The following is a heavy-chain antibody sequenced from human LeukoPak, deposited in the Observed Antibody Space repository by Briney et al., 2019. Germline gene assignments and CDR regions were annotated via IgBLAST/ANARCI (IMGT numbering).Heavy chain of an antibody. CDR1: GFTFSSYW. J-gene: IGHJ6*02. CDR2: IKQDGSEK. D-gene: IGHD5-18*01. Sequence: PGGSLRLSCAASGFTFSSYWMSWVRQAPGKGLEWVANIKQDGSEKYYVDSVKGRFTISRDNAKNSLYLQMSSLRAEDTAVYYCARAGHVDTAMVSPYYYYGMDVWGQGTTVTVSS. V-gene: IGHV3-7*05. CDR3: ARAGHVDTAMVSPYYYYGMDV.